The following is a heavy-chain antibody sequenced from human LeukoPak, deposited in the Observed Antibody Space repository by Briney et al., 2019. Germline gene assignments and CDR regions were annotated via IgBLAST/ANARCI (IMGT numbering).Heavy chain of an antibody. CDR1: GGTFSSYA. D-gene: IGHD3-16*02. CDR2: NIPIFGTA. CDR3: ARGRVVIVPLDAFDI. Sequence: ASVKVSCKASGGTFSSYAISWVRQAPGQGLDWMGGNIPIFGTANYAQKFQGRVTITADESTSTAYMELSSLRSEDTAVYYCARGRVVIVPLDAFDIWGQGTMVTVSS. V-gene: IGHV1-69*13. J-gene: IGHJ3*02.